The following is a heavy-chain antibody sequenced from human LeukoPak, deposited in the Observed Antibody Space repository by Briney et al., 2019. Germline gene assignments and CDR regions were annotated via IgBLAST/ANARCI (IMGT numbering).Heavy chain of an antibody. J-gene: IGHJ4*02. V-gene: IGHV3-23*01. Sequence: GGTLRLSCAASGFSFSNYAMSWVRQAPGKGLEWVSAVSGSGGSTYYTDSVKGRFTISRDNSKNTLYLQMNSLRAEDTAVYYCAKDSVVAAAGTMDYWGQGTLVTVSS. D-gene: IGHD6-13*01. CDR1: GFSFSNYA. CDR2: VSGSGGST. CDR3: AKDSVVAAAGTMDY.